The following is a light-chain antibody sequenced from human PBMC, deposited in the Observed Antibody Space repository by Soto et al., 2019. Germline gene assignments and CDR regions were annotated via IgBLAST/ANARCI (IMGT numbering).Light chain of an antibody. Sequence: EIVLTQSPGTLSLSPGERATLSCRASQSVSSSYLAWYQQKPGQAPRLLIYGASSRATGIPDRFSGSGSGTDFTLTISTLEPEDFAVYYCRQYGSSAGTFGQGTKVEIK. CDR3: RQYGSSAGT. CDR2: GAS. J-gene: IGKJ1*01. V-gene: IGKV3-20*01. CDR1: QSVSSSY.